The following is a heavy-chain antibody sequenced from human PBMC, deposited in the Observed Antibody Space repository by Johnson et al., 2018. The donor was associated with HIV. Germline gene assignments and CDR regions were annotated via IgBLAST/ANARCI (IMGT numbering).Heavy chain of an antibody. D-gene: IGHD6-13*01. J-gene: IGHJ3*02. CDR1: GFTFDDYG. V-gene: IGHV3-9*01. CDR2: ISWNSGSI. CDR3: AKEAAAGYNAFDI. Sequence: VQLLESGGGVVQPGRSLRLSCAASGFTFDDYGMSWVRQAPGKGLEWVSGISWNSGSIGYADSVKGRFTISRDDAKNSLYLQMNSLRVEDTALYYCAKEAAAGYNAFDIWGQGTMVTVS.